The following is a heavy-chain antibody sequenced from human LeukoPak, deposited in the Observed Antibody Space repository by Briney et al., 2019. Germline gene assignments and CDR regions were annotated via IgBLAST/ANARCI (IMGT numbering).Heavy chain of an antibody. CDR3: ARYCSSTTCYDY. V-gene: IGHV3-11*03. Sequence: GGSLRLSCAASGFTFSDYYMSWIRQVPGKGLEWVSYISSSSSYTNYADSVKGRFTISRDNAKNSLYLQMNSLRAEDTAVYYCARYCSSTTCYDYWGQGTLVTVSS. D-gene: IGHD2-2*01. CDR1: GFTFSDYY. CDR2: ISSSSSYT. J-gene: IGHJ4*02.